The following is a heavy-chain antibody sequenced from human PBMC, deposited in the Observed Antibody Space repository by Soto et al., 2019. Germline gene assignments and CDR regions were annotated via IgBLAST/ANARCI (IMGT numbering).Heavy chain of an antibody. J-gene: IGHJ6*02. CDR1: GFTFSSYG. V-gene: IGHV3-30*18. CDR3: AKASSSGTVYYYYGMDV. Sequence: GALRLSCAASGFTFSSYGMHWVRQAPGKGLEWVATISYDGSNKFYADSVKGRFTISRDNSKNTLYLEMNSLKVEDTAVFYCAKASSSGTVYYYYGMDVWGQGTTVTVSS. D-gene: IGHD6-6*01. CDR2: ISYDGSNK.